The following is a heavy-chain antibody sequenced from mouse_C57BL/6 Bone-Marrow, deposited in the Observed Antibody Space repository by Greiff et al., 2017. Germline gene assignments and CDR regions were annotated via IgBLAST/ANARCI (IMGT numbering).Heavy chain of an antibody. Sequence: VKVVESGPGLVAPSQSLSITCTVSGFSLTSYGVDWVRQSPGQGLEWLGVIWGVGSTNYNSALKSRLSISKDNSKSQVFLKMNSLQTDDTAMYYCASYDYDGGFAYWGQGTLVTVSA. J-gene: IGHJ3*01. CDR3: ASYDYDGGFAY. D-gene: IGHD2-4*01. CDR2: IWGVGST. CDR1: GFSLTSYG. V-gene: IGHV2-6*01.